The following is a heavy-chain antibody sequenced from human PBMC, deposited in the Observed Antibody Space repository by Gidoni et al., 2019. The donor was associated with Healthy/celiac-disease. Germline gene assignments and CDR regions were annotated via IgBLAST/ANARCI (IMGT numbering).Heavy chain of an antibody. CDR3: ARAMIVVKTSFDY. Sequence: EVQLVESGGGLCRPGGSRRLPCAACVCTFSGYWMGWVGQAPGKGLDGVAKIKQDGSEQYYVDSVKGPFTISRDNAKNSLYLQMNTLRAEDTAVYYCARAMIVVKTSFDYWGQGTLVTVSS. CDR2: IKQDGSEQ. J-gene: IGHJ4*02. CDR1: VCTFSGYW. D-gene: IGHD3-22*01. V-gene: IGHV3-7*03.